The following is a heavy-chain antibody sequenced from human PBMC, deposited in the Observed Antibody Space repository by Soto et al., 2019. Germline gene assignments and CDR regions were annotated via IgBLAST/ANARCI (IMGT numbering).Heavy chain of an antibody. CDR3: ARISQGTYCRRGNCDSDY. CDR1: GFTFSSYW. Sequence: EVQLVESGGDLVQPGGSLRLSCAASGFTFSSYWMHWLRQDPEKGLVWVSRINGDGISTSYADSVKGRFTISRDNAKDTLYLHMNSLGAEDTAVYYCARISQGTYCRRGNCDSDYWGQGTLVTVSS. V-gene: IGHV3-74*01. J-gene: IGHJ4*02. CDR2: INGDGIST. D-gene: IGHD2-15*01.